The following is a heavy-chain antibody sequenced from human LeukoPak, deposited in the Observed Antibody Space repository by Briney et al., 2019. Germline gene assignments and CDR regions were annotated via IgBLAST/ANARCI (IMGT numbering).Heavy chain of an antibody. CDR1: GYTFTSYG. CDR3: ARNATGYPPNY. J-gene: IGHJ4*02. V-gene: IGHV1-18*01. Sequence: GASVKVSCKASGYTFTSYGISWVRQAPGQGLEWMGWISAYNGNTNYAQKLQGRVTMTTDTSTTTAYMELRSLRSDDTAVYCCARNATGYPPNYWGQGTLVTVSS. CDR2: ISAYNGNT. D-gene: IGHD3-9*01.